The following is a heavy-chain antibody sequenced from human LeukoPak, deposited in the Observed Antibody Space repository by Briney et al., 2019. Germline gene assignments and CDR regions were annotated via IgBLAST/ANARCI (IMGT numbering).Heavy chain of an antibody. CDR1: GFTFSNYG. CDR3: AKDFAVGATYYYYMDV. D-gene: IGHD1-26*01. V-gene: IGHV3-30*02. CDR2: IRFDGTSK. J-gene: IGHJ6*03. Sequence: GGSLSLSCPTLGFTFSNYGMHWVRQAQGKGLDGLEFIRFDGTSKFYADSVKGRFTIFRDDSKNTLYLQMNSLRPEDTAIYYCAKDFAVGATYYYYMDVWGKGTTVTVSS.